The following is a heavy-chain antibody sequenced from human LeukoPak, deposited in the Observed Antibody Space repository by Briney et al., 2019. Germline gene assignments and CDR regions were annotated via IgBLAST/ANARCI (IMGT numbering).Heavy chain of an antibody. J-gene: IGHJ4*02. CDR1: GGSFSGYY. D-gene: IGHD4-17*01. CDR3: ARGDGDYHY. CDR2: INHSGST. V-gene: IGHV4-34*01. Sequence: SETLSLTCAVYGGSFSGYYWSWIRQPPGKGLEWIGEINHSGSTNHNPSLKSRVTISVDRSKNQFSLKLSSVTAADTAVYYCARGDGDYHYWGQGTLVTVSS.